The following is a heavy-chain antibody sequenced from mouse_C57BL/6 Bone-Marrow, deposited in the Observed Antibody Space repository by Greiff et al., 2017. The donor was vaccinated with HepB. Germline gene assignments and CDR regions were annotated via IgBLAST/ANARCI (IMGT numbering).Heavy chain of an antibody. J-gene: IGHJ1*03. CDR1: GYTFTSYT. D-gene: IGHD1-1*01. Sequence: QVQLKESGAELARPGASVKMSCKASGYTFTSYTMHWVKQRPGQGLEWIGYINPSSGYTKYNQKFKDKATLTADKSSSTAYMQLSSLTSEDSAVYYCARVNYYGSSYWYFDVWGTGTTVTVSS. V-gene: IGHV1-4*01. CDR2: INPSSGYT. CDR3: ARVNYYGSSYWYFDV.